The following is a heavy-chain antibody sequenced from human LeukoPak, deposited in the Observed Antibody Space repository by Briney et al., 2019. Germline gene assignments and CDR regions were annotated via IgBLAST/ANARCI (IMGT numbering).Heavy chain of an antibody. V-gene: IGHV3-30-3*01. CDR1: RFTFSDSA. J-gene: IGHJ4*02. CDR2: ISSDGTNK. D-gene: IGHD3-22*01. CDR3: SRGATGSAYSASNF. Sequence: GGSLRLSCAASRFTFSDSAMHWVRQAPGKGLEWVAVISSDGTNKFYADSVKGRFTISRDDSKITLYLEMNSLRTEDTAAYYCSRGATGSAYSASNFWGQGTLVTVSS.